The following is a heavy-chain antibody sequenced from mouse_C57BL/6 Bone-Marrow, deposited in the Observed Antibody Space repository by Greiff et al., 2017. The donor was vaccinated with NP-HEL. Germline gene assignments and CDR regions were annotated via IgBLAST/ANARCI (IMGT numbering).Heavy chain of an antibody. CDR2: ISNLAYSI. V-gene: IGHV5-15*01. CDR1: GFTFSDYG. Sequence: EVKLMESGGGLVQPGGSLKLSCAASGFTFSDYGMAWVRQAPRKGPEWVAFISNLAYSIYYADTVTGRFTISRENAKNTLYLEMSSLRSEDTAMYYCARRGTTVDLYWYFDVWGTGTTVTVSS. D-gene: IGHD1-1*01. J-gene: IGHJ1*03. CDR3: ARRGTTVDLYWYFDV.